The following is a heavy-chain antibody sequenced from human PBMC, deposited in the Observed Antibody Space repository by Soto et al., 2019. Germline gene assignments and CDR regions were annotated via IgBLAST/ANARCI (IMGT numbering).Heavy chain of an antibody. J-gene: IGHJ5*02. D-gene: IGHD6-6*01. V-gene: IGHV3-23*01. Sequence: GGSLRLSCAASGFTFSSYAMSWVRQAPGKGLEWVSAISGSGGSTYYADSVKGRFTISRDNSKNTLYLQMNSLRAEDTAVYYCANYLLLRSSSGWFDPWGQGTLVTVSS. CDR2: ISGSGGST. CDR3: ANYLLLRSSSGWFDP. CDR1: GFTFSSYA.